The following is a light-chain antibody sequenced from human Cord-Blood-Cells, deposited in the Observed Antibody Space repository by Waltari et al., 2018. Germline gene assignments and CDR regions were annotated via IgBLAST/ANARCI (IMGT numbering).Light chain of an antibody. V-gene: IGLV8-61*01. J-gene: IGLJ3*02. CDR3: VLYMGSGIWV. CDR1: SGSVSTSYY. CDR2: STN. Sequence: QTVVTQEPSFSVSPGGTGTPTCGLSSGSVSTSYYPSWYQQTPGQAPRTLIYSTNTRSSGVPDRFSGSILGNKAALTITGAQADDESDYYCVLYMGSGIWVFGGGTKLTVL.